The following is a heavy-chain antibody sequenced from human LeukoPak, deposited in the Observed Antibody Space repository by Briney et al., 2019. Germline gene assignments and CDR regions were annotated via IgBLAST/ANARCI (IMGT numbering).Heavy chain of an antibody. J-gene: IGHJ4*02. CDR1: GGTFSSYA. CDR3: ARTSSAVASYTPFDF. CDR2: IIPMFGPA. D-gene: IGHD6-19*01. Sequence: ASVKVSCKASGGTFSSYAISWVRQAPGQGLEWMGGIIPMFGPANYAQEFQGRVTIIADESTSTAYMELSSLRSEDTAVYYCARTSSAVASYTPFDFWGQGTLVTVSS. V-gene: IGHV1-69*13.